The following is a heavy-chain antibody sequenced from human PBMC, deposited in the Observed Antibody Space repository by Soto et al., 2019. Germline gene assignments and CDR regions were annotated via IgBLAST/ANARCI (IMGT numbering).Heavy chain of an antibody. V-gene: IGHV4-31*03. CDR2: IYHSGAT. J-gene: IGHJ6*02. D-gene: IGHD7-27*01. CDR3: ARYVSSLVLGPENYYGLDV. CDR1: GVSISTGGYY. Sequence: QVQLQESGPGLVKPSQTLSLTCNVSGVSISTGGYYWSWIRQHPGLGLEWIGYIYHSGATDHNPSLKSRVTISVDTSKNQFSLRLISVTAADTAVYYCARYVSSLVLGPENYYGLDVWGRGTTVTVSS.